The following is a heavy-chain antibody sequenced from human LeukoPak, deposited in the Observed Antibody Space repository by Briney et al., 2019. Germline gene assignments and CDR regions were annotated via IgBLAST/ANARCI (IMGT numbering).Heavy chain of an antibody. Sequence: GGSLRLSCAASGFSISSYSMNWVRQTPGKGLEWISYIGASSATIHYADSVQGRFTISRDNAKNSLFLQMDNLRAEDTAVYYCAKVFGVEYFYYMDVWGNGATVIVSS. CDR1: GFSISSYS. D-gene: IGHD3-3*01. V-gene: IGHV3-48*04. CDR2: IGASSATI. CDR3: AKVFGVEYFYYMDV. J-gene: IGHJ6*03.